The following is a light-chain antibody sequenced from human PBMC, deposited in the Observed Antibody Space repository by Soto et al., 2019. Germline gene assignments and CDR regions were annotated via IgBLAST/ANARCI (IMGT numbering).Light chain of an antibody. CDR1: QSVSSS. J-gene: IGKJ4*01. Sequence: EIVLTQSPATLSLSPGERATLSCRASQSVSSSLAWYQQKPGQAPRLLIYGASNRATGIPARFSGSGSVTDFTLTITSLEPEDFVVYYCQQRSNWPLTFGGGTKVEIK. CDR3: QQRSNWPLT. CDR2: GAS. V-gene: IGKV3-11*01.